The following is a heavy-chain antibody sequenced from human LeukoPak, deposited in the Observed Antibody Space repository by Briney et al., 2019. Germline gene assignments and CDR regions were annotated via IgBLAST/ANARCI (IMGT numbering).Heavy chain of an antibody. D-gene: IGHD2-15*01. CDR3: ARDWYCSGGSCSYYYYYYGMDV. CDR1: GGSISSSNW. Sequence: SETLSLTCTVSGGSISSSNWWSWVRQPPGKGLEWIGEIYHSGSANYNPSLKSRVTIPVDKSKNQFSLKLSSVTAADTAVYYCARDWYCSGGSCSYYYYYYGMDVWGQGTTVTVSS. CDR2: IYHSGSA. V-gene: IGHV4-4*02. J-gene: IGHJ6*02.